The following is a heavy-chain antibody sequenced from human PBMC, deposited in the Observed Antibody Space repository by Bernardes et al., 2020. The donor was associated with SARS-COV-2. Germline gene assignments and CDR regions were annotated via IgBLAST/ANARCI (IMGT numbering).Heavy chain of an antibody. J-gene: IGHJ5*02. D-gene: IGHD2-21*01. V-gene: IGHV4-4*07. CDR2: CSTVERN. CDR1: GASISGNNYFY. CDR3: ARLCSRGGEDYFDA. Sequence: SETLSLTCTVSGASISGNNYFYWSWIRQPVGKGLEWIGRCSTVERNMYSPSLGSRVTLSADTSKKQFSLRLASVTAADTAVYFCARLCSRGGEDYFDAWGQENLVADSS.